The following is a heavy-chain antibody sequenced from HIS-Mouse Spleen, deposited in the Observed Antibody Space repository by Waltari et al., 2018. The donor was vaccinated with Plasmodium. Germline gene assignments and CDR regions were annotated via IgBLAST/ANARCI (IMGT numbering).Heavy chain of an antibody. CDR3: ARLYYDFWSGYYPYGMDV. CDR1: GFPFRRYA. D-gene: IGHD3-3*01. CDR2: ISYDGSNK. J-gene: IGHJ6*02. V-gene: IGHV3-30*04. Sequence: QVQLVESGGGVVPPGRSLRLSCAASGFPFRRYAMHWVRQAPGKGLEWVAVISYDGSNKYYADSVKGRFTISRDNSKNTLYLQMNSLRAEDTAVYYCARLYYDFWSGYYPYGMDVWGQGTTVTVSS.